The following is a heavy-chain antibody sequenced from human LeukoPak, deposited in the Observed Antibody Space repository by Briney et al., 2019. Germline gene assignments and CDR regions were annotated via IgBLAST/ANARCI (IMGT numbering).Heavy chain of an antibody. CDR2: INAYNGHT. V-gene: IGHV1-18*01. D-gene: IGHD6-19*01. CDR3: ARDREQWRANLYAMDV. J-gene: IGHJ6*02. Sequence: GASVKVSCKASGYTFTDYGISWVRQAPGQGLEWMGCINAYNGHTNYAQNLQGRVTMTTDTSTTTAYMEVRSLRSDDTAVYYCARDREQWRANLYAMDVWGQGTTVTVSS. CDR1: GYTFTDYG.